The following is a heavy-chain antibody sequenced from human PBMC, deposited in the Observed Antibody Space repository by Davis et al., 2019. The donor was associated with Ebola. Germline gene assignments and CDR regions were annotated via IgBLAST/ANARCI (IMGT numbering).Heavy chain of an antibody. CDR1: GGSINSHY. CDR2: FYYTGTT. CDR3: ARGRHNWNTLDH. V-gene: IGHV4-59*11. D-gene: IGHD1/OR15-1a*01. J-gene: IGHJ4*02. Sequence: PGGSLRLSCTVSGGSINSHYWSWIRQPPGKEPEWIGYFYYTGTTRYKPSLEGRVTVSGDMSKNQFSLSLTSVTAADTAVYYCARGRHNWNTLDHWGPGTLVTVSS.